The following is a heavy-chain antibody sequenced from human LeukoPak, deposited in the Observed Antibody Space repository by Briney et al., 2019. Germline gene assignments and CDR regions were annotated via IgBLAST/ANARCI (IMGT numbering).Heavy chain of an antibody. CDR1: GFTVSSNY. CDR3: ARGRESNYYDSSGYYYDSAIDY. V-gene: IGHV3-66*01. J-gene: IGHJ4*02. D-gene: IGHD3-22*01. Sequence: SGGSLRLSCAASGFTVSSNYMSWVRQAPGKGLEWVSVIYSGGSTYYADSVKGRFTISRDNSKNTLYLQMNSLRAEDTAVYYCARGRESNYYDSSGYYYDSAIDYWGQGTLVTVSS. CDR2: IYSGGST.